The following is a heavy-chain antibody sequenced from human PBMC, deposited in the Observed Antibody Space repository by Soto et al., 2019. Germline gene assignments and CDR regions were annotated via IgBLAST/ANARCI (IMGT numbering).Heavy chain of an antibody. CDR3: ARHNYYGSGTIDY. D-gene: IGHD3-10*01. CDR1: GGSISSYY. V-gene: IGHV4-59*08. J-gene: IGHJ4*02. CDR2: IYYSGST. Sequence: SETLSLTCTVSGGSISSYYWSWIRQHPGKGLEWIGYIYYSGSTNYNPSLKSRVTTSVHTSKNQFSLKLSSVTAADTAVYYCARHNYYGSGTIDYWGQGTLVTVSS.